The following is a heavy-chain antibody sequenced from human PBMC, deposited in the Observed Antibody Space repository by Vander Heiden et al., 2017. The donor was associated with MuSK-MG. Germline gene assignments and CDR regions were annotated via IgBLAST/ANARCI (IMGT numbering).Heavy chain of an antibody. V-gene: IGHV4-59*02. J-gene: IGHJ3*01. D-gene: IGHD6-19*01. CDR2: VAYPGGP. Sequence: QVQLQESGPGLVKPSKTLSLTCSVSGASVTHYGWSWIRQAPERGLQWLAYVAYPGGPDYEPSLEDRLTMSLDTSNNQLSLTLVSVTPADTAMYYCARALVDRSSQRVGGLDVWGRGTMVTVSS. CDR1: GASVTHYG. CDR3: ARALVDRSSQRVGGLDV.